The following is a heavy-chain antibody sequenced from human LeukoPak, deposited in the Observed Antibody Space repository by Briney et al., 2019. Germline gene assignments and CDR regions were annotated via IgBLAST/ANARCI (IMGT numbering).Heavy chain of an antibody. CDR2: ISAYNGNT. Sequence: ASVKVSCKASGYTFTSYGISWVRQAPGQGLEWMGWISAYNGNTNYAQKLQGRVTMTTDTSTSTAYMGLRSLRSDDTAVYYCARDSLPYYYDSSGYPDYWGQGTLVTVSS. J-gene: IGHJ4*02. CDR1: GYTFTSYG. CDR3: ARDSLPYYYDSSGYPDY. D-gene: IGHD3-22*01. V-gene: IGHV1-18*01.